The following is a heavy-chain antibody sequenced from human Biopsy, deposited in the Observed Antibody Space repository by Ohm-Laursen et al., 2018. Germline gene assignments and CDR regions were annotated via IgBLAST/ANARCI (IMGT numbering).Heavy chain of an antibody. Sequence: SSVKVSCKAPGGTFSNYGVNWVRQAPGQGLEWLGGNIPILGTGNYAQKFQDRVTVAADTSPSTATMELRSLRSDDTAVYYCATKLTGYFHHWGQGTLVIVSS. V-gene: IGHV1-69*06. CDR2: NIPILGTG. CDR1: GGTFSNYG. D-gene: IGHD3-9*01. J-gene: IGHJ1*01. CDR3: ATKLTGYFHH.